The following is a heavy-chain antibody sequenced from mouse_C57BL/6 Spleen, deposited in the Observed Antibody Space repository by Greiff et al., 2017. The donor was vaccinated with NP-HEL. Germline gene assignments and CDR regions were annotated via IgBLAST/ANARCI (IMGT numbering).Heavy chain of an antibody. J-gene: IGHJ4*01. CDR1: GFTFSSYA. Sequence: EVHLVESRGGLVKPGGSLKLSCAASGFTFSSYAMSWVRQTPEKRLEWVATISDGGSYTYYPDNVKGRFTISRDNAKNNLYLQMSHLKSEDTAMYYCARVSSYYDYDGDYAMDYWGQGTSVTVSA. CDR3: ARVSSYYDYDGDYAMDY. D-gene: IGHD2-4*01. V-gene: IGHV5-4*01. CDR2: ISDGGSYT.